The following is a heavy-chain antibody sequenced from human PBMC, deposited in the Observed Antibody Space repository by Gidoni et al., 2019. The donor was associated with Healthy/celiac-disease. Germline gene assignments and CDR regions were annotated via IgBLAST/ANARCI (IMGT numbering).Heavy chain of an antibody. CDR2: VYYTGST. CDR1: GDSISSSSYY. CDR3: ARTTTTGAFDF. Sequence: QLQLQESGPGLVKPSETLSLPCTVSGDSISSSSYYWAWIRQPPGKGLEWVASVYYTGSTYYNPSLKSRVTISGDTAKNQFSLKVSSVTAADTTVYYCARTTTTGAFDFWGQGTMVTVSS. V-gene: IGHV4-39*01. J-gene: IGHJ3*01. D-gene: IGHD1-26*01.